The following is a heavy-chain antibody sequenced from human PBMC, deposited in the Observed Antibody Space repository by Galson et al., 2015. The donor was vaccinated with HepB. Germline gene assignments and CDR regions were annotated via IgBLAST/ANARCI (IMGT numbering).Heavy chain of an antibody. CDR3: ARVRYSSSWYYYYYGMDV. CDR2: ISYDGSNK. CDR1: GFTFSSYA. J-gene: IGHJ6*02. V-gene: IGHV3-30*04. D-gene: IGHD6-13*01. Sequence: SLRLSCAASGFTFSSYAMHWVRQAPGKGLEWVAVISYDGSNKYYADSVKGRFTISRDNSKNTLYLQMNSLRAEDTAVYYCARVRYSSSWYYYYYGMDVWGQGTTVTVSS.